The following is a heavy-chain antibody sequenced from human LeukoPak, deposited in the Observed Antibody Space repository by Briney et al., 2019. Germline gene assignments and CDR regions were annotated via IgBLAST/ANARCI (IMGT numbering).Heavy chain of an antibody. D-gene: IGHD3-22*01. CDR3: ARNYYDSSGYQGGYYFDY. V-gene: IGHV1-24*01. CDR1: GYTLTELS. J-gene: IGHJ4*02. Sequence: ASVKVSCKVSGYTLTELSMHWVRQAPGKGLEWMGGFDPEDGETIYAQKFQGRVTMTEDTSTDTAYMELSSLRSEDTAVYYCARNYYDSSGYQGGYYFDYWGQGTLVTVSS. CDR2: FDPEDGET.